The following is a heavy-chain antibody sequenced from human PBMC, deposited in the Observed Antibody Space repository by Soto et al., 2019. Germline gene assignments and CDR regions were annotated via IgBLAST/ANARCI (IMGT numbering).Heavy chain of an antibody. V-gene: IGHV1-2*04. D-gene: IGHD6-6*01. Sequence: ASVKVSCKASGYTFTHYYIHWVRQAPGQGLEWMGWINPNSGGTNYAQKFQGWVTMTRDTSISTAYMELSRQNSDDTAVYYCAKERGPSANYYYSYGMDVWGQGTTVTV. J-gene: IGHJ6*02. CDR3: AKERGPSANYYYSYGMDV. CDR2: INPNSGGT. CDR1: GYTFTHYY.